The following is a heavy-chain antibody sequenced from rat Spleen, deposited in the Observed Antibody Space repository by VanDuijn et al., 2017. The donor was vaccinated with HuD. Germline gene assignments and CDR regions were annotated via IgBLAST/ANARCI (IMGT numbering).Heavy chain of an antibody. Sequence: EVQLAESGGGLVQPGRSLKLSCAASGFTFSDYYMAWVRQAPAKGLEWVASISSDGGNTYYRNSVKGRFTISRDNAKSSLYLQMDSLRSEDTATYYCPTRTRGTFDYWGQGVMVTVSS. J-gene: IGHJ2*01. V-gene: IGHV5-20*01. CDR3: PTRTRGTFDY. CDR1: GFTFSDYY. CDR2: ISSDGGNT. D-gene: IGHD4-3*01.